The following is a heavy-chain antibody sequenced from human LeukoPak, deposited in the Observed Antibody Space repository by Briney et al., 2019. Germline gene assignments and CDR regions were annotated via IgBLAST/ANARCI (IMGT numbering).Heavy chain of an antibody. V-gene: IGHV3-7*01. CDR1: GFTFRTYG. CDR3: ARDFSPNYDFWSGSLYYFGY. CDR2: IKQDGSEK. D-gene: IGHD3-3*01. J-gene: IGHJ4*02. Sequence: GGSLRLSCAASGFTFRTYGMHWVRQAPGKGLEWVANIKQDGSEKYYVDSVKGRFTISRDNAKNSLYLQMNSLRAEDTAVYYCARDFSPNYDFWSGSLYYFGYWGQGTLVTVSS.